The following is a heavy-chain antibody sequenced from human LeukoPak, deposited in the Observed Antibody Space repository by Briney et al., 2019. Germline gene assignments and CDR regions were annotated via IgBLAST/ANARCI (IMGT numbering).Heavy chain of an antibody. CDR2: IWYDGSNK. Sequence: GGSLRLSCAASGFTFSSYGMHWVRQAPGKGLEWVAVIWYDGSNKYYADSVKGRFTISRDNSKNTLYLQMNSLRAEDTAVYYCARDRGYSGYALGDYWGQGTLVTVCS. CDR1: GFTFSSYG. V-gene: IGHV3-33*01. J-gene: IGHJ4*02. D-gene: IGHD5-12*01. CDR3: ARDRGYSGYALGDY.